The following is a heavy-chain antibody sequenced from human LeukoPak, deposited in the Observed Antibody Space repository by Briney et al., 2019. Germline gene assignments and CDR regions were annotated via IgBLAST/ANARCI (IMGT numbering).Heavy chain of an antibody. V-gene: IGHV3-21*01. J-gene: IGHJ4*02. CDR3: ARLSIAIVDSDY. Sequence: GGSLRLSCAASGFTFSSYSMNWFGQAPGKGRKGASSISSSSSYIYYADSVKGRFTISRDNARNSLFLQMNSLRAEDTAVYYCARLSIAIVDSDYWGQGTLVTVSS. CDR2: ISSSSSYI. CDR1: GFTFSSYS. D-gene: IGHD6-6*01.